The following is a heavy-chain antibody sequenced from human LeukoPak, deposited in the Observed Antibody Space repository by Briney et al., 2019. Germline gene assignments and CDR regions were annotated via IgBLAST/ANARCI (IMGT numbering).Heavy chain of an antibody. J-gene: IGHJ3*02. CDR2: ISSSRGYI. V-gene: IGHV3-21*01. D-gene: IGHD3-22*01. CDR1: GFTFSSYI. Sequence: GGSLRLSCAASGFTFSSYIMNWVRQAPGKGLEWVSSISSSRGYIYYADPVKGRFTISRDNAKNSLSLQMNSLRAEDTAVYYCARGTGHQLYDSSGHTAFDIWGQGTMVTVSS. CDR3: ARGTGHQLYDSSGHTAFDI.